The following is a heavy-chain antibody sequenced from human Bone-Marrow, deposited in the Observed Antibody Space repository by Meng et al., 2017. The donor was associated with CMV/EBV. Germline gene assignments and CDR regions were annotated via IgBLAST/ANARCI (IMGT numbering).Heavy chain of an antibody. CDR1: GFTGSSNY. J-gene: IGHJ6*02. CDR3: ARDVLRYCSSVTCYPYGMDV. D-gene: IGHD2-15*01. V-gene: IGHV3-21*01. Sequence: GESLKISCGASGFTGSSNYMSWVRQAPGKGLEWVSFISGSSSYIDYADSVKGRFTISRDNAKNSLYLQMNSLRAEDTAVYYCARDVLRYCSSVTCYPYGMDVWGQGTTVTVSS. CDR2: ISGSSSYI.